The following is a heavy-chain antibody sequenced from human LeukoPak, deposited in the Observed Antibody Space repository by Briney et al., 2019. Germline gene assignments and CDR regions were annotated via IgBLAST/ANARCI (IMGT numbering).Heavy chain of an antibody. CDR3: AGDETTYYYDSSGYQNFDY. CDR2: ISAYNGNT. J-gene: IGHJ4*02. D-gene: IGHD3-22*01. Sequence: ASVKVSCKASGYTFTSYGISWVRQAPGQGLEWMGWISAYNGNTNYAQKLQGRVTMTTDTSTSTAYMELRSLRSDDTAVYYCAGDETTYYYDSSGYQNFDYWGQGTLVTVSS. V-gene: IGHV1-18*01. CDR1: GYTFTSYG.